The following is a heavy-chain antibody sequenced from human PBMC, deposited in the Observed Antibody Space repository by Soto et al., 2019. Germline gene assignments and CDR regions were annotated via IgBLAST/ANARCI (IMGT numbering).Heavy chain of an antibody. V-gene: IGHV1-3*01. Sequence: ASVKVSCKASGYTFTSYAMHWVRQAPGQRLEWMGWINAGNGNTKYSQKPQGRVTMTTDTSTSTAYMELRSLRSDDTAVYYCAVYYYDSSGYYSVDPWGQGTLVTVSS. CDR3: AVYYYDSSGYYSVDP. CDR1: GYTFTSYA. J-gene: IGHJ5*02. CDR2: INAGNGNT. D-gene: IGHD3-22*01.